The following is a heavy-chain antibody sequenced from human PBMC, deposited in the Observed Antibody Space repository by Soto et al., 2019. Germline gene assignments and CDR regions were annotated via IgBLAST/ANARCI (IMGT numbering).Heavy chain of an antibody. CDR1: GDSISSNNNY. CDR3: ARGRGYSYGLDP. D-gene: IGHD5-18*01. V-gene: IGHV4-30-4*01. J-gene: IGHJ5*02. Sequence: LSLTCTVSGDSISSNNNYWSWIRQPPGEGLEWIGFISYSGTTSYSPSLKSRVAISLDTSKNQFSLSLSSVTAADTAVYYCARGRGYSYGLDPWGQGTLVT. CDR2: ISYSGTT.